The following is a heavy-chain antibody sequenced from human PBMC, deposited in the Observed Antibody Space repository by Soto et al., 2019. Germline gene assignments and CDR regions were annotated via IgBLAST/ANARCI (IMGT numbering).Heavy chain of an antibody. D-gene: IGHD3-3*01. V-gene: IGHV3-48*03. CDR3: ARDWDFWNGYYRSDAFDV. J-gene: IGHJ3*01. Sequence: EVQLVESGGGLVQPGGSLSLSCVASGFTFSSYEMNWVRQAPGKGLEWLSYISSSGTVIHYADSVKGRFTISRDNDKNSLYLQMNSLRAEDTAVYYCARDWDFWNGYYRSDAFDVWGQGTMVTVSS. CDR1: GFTFSSYE. CDR2: ISSSGTVI.